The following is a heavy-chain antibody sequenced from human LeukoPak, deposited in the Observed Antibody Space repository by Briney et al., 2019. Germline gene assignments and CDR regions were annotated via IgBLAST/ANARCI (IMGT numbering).Heavy chain of an antibody. V-gene: IGHV3-21*01. CDR3: ARSQGGSSYHYFDY. CDR2: ISSSSSYI. J-gene: IGHJ4*02. D-gene: IGHD6-6*01. CDR1: GFTFSSYS. Sequence: GGSLRLSCAASGFTFSSYSMNWVRQAPGKGLEWVSSISSSSSYIYYADSVKGRFTISRDNAKNSLYLQMNSLRAEDTAVYYCARSQGGSSYHYFDYWGQGTLVTVSS.